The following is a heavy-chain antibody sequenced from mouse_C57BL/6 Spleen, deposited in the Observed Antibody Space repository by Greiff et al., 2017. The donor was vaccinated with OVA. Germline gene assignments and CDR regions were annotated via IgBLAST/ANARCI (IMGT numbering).Heavy chain of an antibody. J-gene: IGHJ1*03. CDR1: GYAFTNYL. V-gene: IGHV1-54*01. CDR3: ASSSGYGYFDV. D-gene: IGHD3-2*02. Sequence: LQESGAELVRPGTSVKVSCKASGYAFTNYLIEWVKQRPGQGLEWIGVINPGSGGTNYNEKFKGKATLTADKSSSTAYMQLSSLTSEDSAVYFCASSSGYGYFDVWGTGTTVTVSS. CDR2: INPGSGGT.